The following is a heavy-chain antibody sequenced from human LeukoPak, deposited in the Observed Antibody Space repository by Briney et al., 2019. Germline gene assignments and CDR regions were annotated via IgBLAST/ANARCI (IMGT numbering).Heavy chain of an antibody. V-gene: IGHV3-33*01. J-gene: IGHJ4*02. CDR3: TRYNNDHFDY. CDR1: GFTFGGYG. D-gene: IGHD1-14*01. CDR2: IAYDGSRA. Sequence: PGGSLRLSCAGSGFTFGGYGMHWFRQTPGKGLEWVAVIAYDGSRAFYAHSVKGRFTISRDNSKNTLSVQMDDLRAEDTAVYYCTRYNNDHFDYWGQGTLVTVSS.